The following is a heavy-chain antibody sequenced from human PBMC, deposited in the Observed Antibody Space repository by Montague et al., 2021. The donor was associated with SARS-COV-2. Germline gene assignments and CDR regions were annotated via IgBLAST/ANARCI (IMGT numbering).Heavy chain of an antibody. CDR2: ISGSGGST. J-gene: IGHJ6*02. D-gene: IGHD6-13*01. CDR3: AKVGSSWYHGYYYGMDV. V-gene: IGHV3-23*01. Sequence: SLRLSCAASGFTFSSYGMSWVRQAPGKGLEWVSAISGSGGSTCYADSXKGRFTISRDNSKNTLYLQMNSLRAEDTAVYYCAKVGSSWYHGYYYGMDVWGQGTTVTVSS. CDR1: GFTFSSYG.